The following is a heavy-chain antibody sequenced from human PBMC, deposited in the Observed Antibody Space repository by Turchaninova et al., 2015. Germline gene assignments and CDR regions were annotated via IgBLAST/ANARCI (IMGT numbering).Heavy chain of an antibody. CDR2: INQSGST. CDR3: ARMVFSSIGYFQH. Sequence: QVQLQQWGAGLLKPSGPLSLTFVCYGGSFSGYYWSWSRQPPGKGLEGIGEINQSGSTNYNPSLKSRVTISVDTSKNQFSLKLSSVTAADTAVYYCARMVFSSIGYFQHWGQGTLVTVSS. D-gene: IGHD6-13*01. V-gene: IGHV4-34*01. CDR1: GGSFSGYY. J-gene: IGHJ1*01.